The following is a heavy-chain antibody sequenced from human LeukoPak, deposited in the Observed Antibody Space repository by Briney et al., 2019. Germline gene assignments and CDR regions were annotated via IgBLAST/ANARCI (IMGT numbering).Heavy chain of an antibody. Sequence: LETLSLTCAVYGGSFSGYYWSWIRQPPGKGLEWIGEINHSGSTNYNPSLKSRVTISVDTSKNQFSLKLSSVTAADTAVYYCASRSIAVAGTEGNFDYWGQGTLVTVSS. CDR1: GGSFSGYY. J-gene: IGHJ4*02. D-gene: IGHD6-19*01. V-gene: IGHV4-34*01. CDR2: INHSGST. CDR3: ASRSIAVAGTEGNFDY.